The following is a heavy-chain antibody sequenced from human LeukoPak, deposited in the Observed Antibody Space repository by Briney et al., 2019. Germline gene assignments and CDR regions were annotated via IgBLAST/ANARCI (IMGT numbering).Heavy chain of an antibody. CDR1: GYSISSGYY. V-gene: IGHV4-38-2*02. CDR3: ARSRFGEFTL. D-gene: IGHD3-10*01. Sequence: SETLSLTCTVSGYSISSGYYWGWIRQPPGKGLEWIGSIYHSGSTYYNPSLKSRVTISVDTSKNQFSLKLSSVTAADTAVYYCARSRFGEFTLWGQGTLVTVSS. CDR2: IYHSGST. J-gene: IGHJ4*02.